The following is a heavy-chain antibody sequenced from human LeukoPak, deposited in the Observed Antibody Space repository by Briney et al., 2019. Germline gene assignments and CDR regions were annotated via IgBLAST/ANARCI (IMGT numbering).Heavy chain of an antibody. CDR2: IRSSGSTI. Sequence: GGSLRLSCAASGFTFSDYYMSWIRQAPGKGLEWVSYIRSSGSTIYYADSVKGRFTISRDNAKNSLYLQMNSLRAEDTAVYYCARDGSGSYYSLHYYYYMDVWGKGTTVTVSS. CDR1: GFTFSDYY. V-gene: IGHV3-11*04. D-gene: IGHD1-26*01. J-gene: IGHJ6*03. CDR3: ARDGSGSYYSLHYYYYMDV.